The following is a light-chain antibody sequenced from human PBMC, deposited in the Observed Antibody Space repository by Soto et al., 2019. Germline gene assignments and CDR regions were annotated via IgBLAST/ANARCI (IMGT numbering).Light chain of an antibody. CDR1: QSVDNNY. CDR3: HQHAESPLT. Sequence: EIVLTQSPGTLSLSPGERATLSCRASQSVDNNYLAWYQQKPGQAPRLLIYTASIRATGIPDRFSGSGSGTDFTLTISRLEPEDFAVYYCHQHAESPLTFGGGTKVDIK. J-gene: IGKJ4*01. CDR2: TAS. V-gene: IGKV3-20*01.